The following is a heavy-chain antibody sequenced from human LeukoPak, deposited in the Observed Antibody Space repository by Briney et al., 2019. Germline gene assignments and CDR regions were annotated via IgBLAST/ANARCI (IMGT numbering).Heavy chain of an antibody. CDR2: IYTSGST. J-gene: IGHJ3*02. CDR3: ARHTTYYYDSNGYYGGAFDI. CDR1: GGSISSYY. D-gene: IGHD3-22*01. V-gene: IGHV4-4*09. Sequence: SETLSLTCTVSGGSISSYYWSWIRQPPGKGLEWIGYIYTSGSTNYNPSLKSRVTISVDTSKNQFSLKLSSVTAADTAVYYCARHTTYYYDSNGYYGGAFDIWGQGTMVTVSS.